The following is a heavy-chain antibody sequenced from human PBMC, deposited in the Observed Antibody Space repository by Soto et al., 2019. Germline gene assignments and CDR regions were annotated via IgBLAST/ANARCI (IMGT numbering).Heavy chain of an antibody. D-gene: IGHD6-13*01. J-gene: IGHJ3*02. CDR2: IYYSGST. CDR1: GGSISSSSYY. CDR3: ARLGIAARRGAFDI. Sequence: QLQLQESGPGLVKPSETLSLTCTVSGGSISSSSYYWGWIRQPPGKGLEWIGSIYYSGSTYYNPSLKSRVTISVDTSKNQFSLKLSSVTAADTAVYDCARLGIAARRGAFDIWGQGTMVTVSS. V-gene: IGHV4-39*01.